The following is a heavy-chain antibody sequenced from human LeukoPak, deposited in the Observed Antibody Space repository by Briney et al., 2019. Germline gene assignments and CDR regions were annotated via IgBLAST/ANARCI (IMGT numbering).Heavy chain of an antibody. CDR1: GFTVSSNE. CDR3: AKDRDPYDYGSGSYYNGVFDY. V-gene: IGHV3-21*04. J-gene: IGHJ4*02. CDR2: ISSSSSYI. D-gene: IGHD3-10*01. Sequence: GGSLRLSCAASGFTVSSNEMSWVRQAPGKGLEWVSSISSSSSYIYYADSVKGRFTISRDNSKNTLYLQMNSLRAEDTAVYYCAKDRDPYDYGSGSYYNGVFDYWGQGTLVTVSP.